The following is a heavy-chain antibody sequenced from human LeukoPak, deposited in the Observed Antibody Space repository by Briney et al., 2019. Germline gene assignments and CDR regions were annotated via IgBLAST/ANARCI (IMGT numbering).Heavy chain of an antibody. CDR3: AREWGRRDYFDY. V-gene: IGHV3-21*01. CDR1: GFTFRSYY. D-gene: IGHD3-10*01. CDR2: ISSSSSYI. Sequence: GGSLRLSCAASGFTFRSYYMNWVRQAPGKGLEWVSSISSSSSYIYYADSVKGRFTISRDNAKNSLYLQMNSLRAEDTAVYYCAREWGRRDYFDYWGQGTLVTVSS. J-gene: IGHJ4*02.